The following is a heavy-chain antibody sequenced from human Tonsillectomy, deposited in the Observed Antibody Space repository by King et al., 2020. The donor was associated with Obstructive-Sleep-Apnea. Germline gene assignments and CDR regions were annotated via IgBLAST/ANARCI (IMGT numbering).Heavy chain of an antibody. J-gene: IGHJ6*02. CDR2: ISYDGSNK. CDR3: ARDRGSGSYLLYYYYYGMDV. V-gene: IGHV3-30*04. CDR1: GFTFSSYA. Sequence: VQLVESGGGVVQPGRSLRLSCAASGFTFSSYAMHWVRQAPGKGLEGVAVISYDGSNKYYADSVKGRFTISRDNSKNTLYLQMNSLRAEDTAVYYCARDRGSGSYLLYYYYYGMDVWGQGTTVTVSS. D-gene: IGHD3-10*01.